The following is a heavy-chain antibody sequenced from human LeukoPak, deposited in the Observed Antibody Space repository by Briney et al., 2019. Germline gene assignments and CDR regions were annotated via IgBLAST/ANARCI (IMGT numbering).Heavy chain of an antibody. V-gene: IGHV3-23*01. D-gene: IGHD6-6*01. CDR2: TSGSGGST. CDR3: AKDRAALGYMDG. Sequence: GGSLRLSCAASGFTFSSYAMSWVRQAPGEGLEWVSATSGSGGSTYYADSVKGRFTISRDNSKNTRYLQMNSLRAEDTAVYYCAKDRAALGYMDGWGKGTTVTVSS. CDR1: GFTFSSYA. J-gene: IGHJ6*03.